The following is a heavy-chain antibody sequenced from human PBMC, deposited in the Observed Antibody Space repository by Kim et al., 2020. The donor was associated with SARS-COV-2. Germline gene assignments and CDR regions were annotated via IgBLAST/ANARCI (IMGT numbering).Heavy chain of an antibody. CDR3: ARTSADRGSYGYFPTANWFDP. CDR2: IIPIFGTA. CDR1: GGTFSSYA. V-gene: IGHV1-69*13. Sequence: SVKVSCKASGGTFSSYAISWVRQAPGQGLKWMGGIIPIFGTANYAQKFQGRVTITADESTSTAYMELSSLRSEDTAVYYCARTSADRGSYGYFPTANWFDPWGQGTLVTVSS. D-gene: IGHD5-18*01. J-gene: IGHJ5*02.